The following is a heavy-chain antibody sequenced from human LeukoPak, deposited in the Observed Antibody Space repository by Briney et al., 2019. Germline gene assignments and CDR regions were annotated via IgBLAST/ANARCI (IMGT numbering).Heavy chain of an antibody. J-gene: IGHJ4*02. CDR1: GGSISSYY. V-gene: IGHV4-59*08. CDR3: ARYQVGPDSFDY. CDR2: IYHSGST. Sequence: SETLPLTCTVSGGSISSYYWSWIRQPPGKGLEWIGYIYHSGSTNYNPSLKSRVTISVDTSKNQFSLKLSSVTAADTALYYCARYQVGPDSFDYWGQGTLVTVSS.